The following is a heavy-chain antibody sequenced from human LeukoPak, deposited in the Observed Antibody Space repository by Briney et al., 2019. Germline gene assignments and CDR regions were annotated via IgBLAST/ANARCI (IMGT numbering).Heavy chain of an antibody. D-gene: IGHD5-18*01. V-gene: IGHV3-11*01. CDR2: ITTGGRTM. CDR1: GITLSDHY. J-gene: IGHJ5*02. CDR3: ARIHRSNWSDP. Sequence: GGSLRLSCAASGITLSDHYMSWIRQAPGKGPEWVSYITTGGRTMYYADSVRGRFTISGDNAKNSLYLQMNSLRADDTAVYFCARIHRSNWSDPWGQGTLVTVSS.